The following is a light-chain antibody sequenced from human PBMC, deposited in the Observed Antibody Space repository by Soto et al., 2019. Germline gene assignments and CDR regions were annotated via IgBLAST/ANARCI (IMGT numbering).Light chain of an antibody. CDR2: DAS. CDR3: QQYGSSPGT. CDR1: QSVSRNN. V-gene: IGKV3-20*01. J-gene: IGKJ1*01. Sequence: EVVLTQSPGTLSLSPGERATLSCRASQSVSRNNLAWYQQKPGQSPRLLIYDASSRTSGPPARVSGSGTGTDFTLTISGLQPEDFAVYYCQQYGSSPGTFGQGTKVEIK.